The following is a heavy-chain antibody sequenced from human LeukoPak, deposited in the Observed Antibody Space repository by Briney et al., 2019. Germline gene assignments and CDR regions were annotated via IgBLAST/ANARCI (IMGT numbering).Heavy chain of an antibody. CDR3: AKDRYYGSGSYYNGGPVDY. CDR1: GFTFSSYG. J-gene: IGHJ4*02. CDR2: IRYDGSNK. Sequence: GGSLRLSCAASGFTFSSYGMHWVRQAPGKGLEWVAFIRYDGSNKYYADPVEGRFTISRDNSKNTLYLQMNSLRAEDTAVYYCAKDRYYGSGSYYNGGPVDYWGQGTLVTVSS. D-gene: IGHD3-10*01. V-gene: IGHV3-30*02.